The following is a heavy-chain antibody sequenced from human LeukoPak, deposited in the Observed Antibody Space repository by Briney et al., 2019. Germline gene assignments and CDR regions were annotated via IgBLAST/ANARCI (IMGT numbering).Heavy chain of an antibody. CDR3: ARAVTKSWFDL. D-gene: IGHD4-17*01. J-gene: IGHJ5*02. V-gene: IGHV4-59*01. CDR2: IYSSGST. CDR1: GGSMKSFY. Sequence: TSETLSLTCTVSGGSMKSFYWNWIRQPPGKGLEWIGYIYSSGSTNYHPSPKSRVTISLDTSKYQFSLDLTSVAAADTAVYYCARAVTKSWFDLWGQGTLVPVSS.